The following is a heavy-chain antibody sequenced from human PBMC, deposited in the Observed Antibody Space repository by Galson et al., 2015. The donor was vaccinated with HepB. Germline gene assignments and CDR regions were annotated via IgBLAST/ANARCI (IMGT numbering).Heavy chain of an antibody. Sequence: SLRLSCAASGFTFSTYIMNWVRQAPGKGLEWVSSISSSSSYIYYADSVKGRFTISRDNAKNSLYLQLNSLRAEDTAVYCCARAGSPFPPAIKEGRYFDLWCRGSLFTVSS. D-gene: IGHD2-21*01. V-gene: IGHV3-21*01. J-gene: IGHJ2*01. CDR3: ARAGSPFPPAIKEGRYFDL. CDR1: GFTFSTYI. CDR2: ISSSSSYI.